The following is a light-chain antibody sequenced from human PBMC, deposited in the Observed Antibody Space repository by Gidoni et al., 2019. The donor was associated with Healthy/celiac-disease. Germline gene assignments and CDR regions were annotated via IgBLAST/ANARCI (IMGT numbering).Light chain of an antibody. Sequence: SYVLTQPPSAAVAPGQTARIPCGGNNIGSKSVHWYQQKPGQAPVLVVYDDSDRPAGIPERFSGSNSGNTATLTISRVEAGDEADYYCQVWDSSSDLNYVFGTGTKVTVL. J-gene: IGLJ1*01. CDR1: NIGSKS. CDR2: DDS. CDR3: QVWDSSSDLNYV. V-gene: IGLV3-21*02.